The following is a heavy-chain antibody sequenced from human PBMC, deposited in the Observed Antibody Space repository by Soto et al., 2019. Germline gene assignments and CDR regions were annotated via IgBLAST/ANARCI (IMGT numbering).Heavy chain of an antibody. CDR3: ANRGGGRGYSGYDFSD. CDR2: INHSGST. J-gene: IGHJ4*02. Sequence: PSETLSLTCAVYGGSFSGYYWSWIRQPPGKGLEWIGEINHSGSTNYNPSLKSRVTISVDTSKNQFSLKLSSVTAADTAVYYCANRGGGRGYSGYDFSDWGQGTLVTAPQ. CDR1: GGSFSGYY. D-gene: IGHD5-12*01. V-gene: IGHV4-34*01.